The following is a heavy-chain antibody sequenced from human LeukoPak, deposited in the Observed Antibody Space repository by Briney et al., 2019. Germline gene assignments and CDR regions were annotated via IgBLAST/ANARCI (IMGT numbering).Heavy chain of an antibody. CDR2: VKSKGAGET. D-gene: IGHD3-10*01. J-gene: IGHJ4*02. CDR3: TLIQGWGSGGYYRDF. CDR1: GFSISNDW. V-gene: IGHV3-15*01. Sequence: PGGSLRLSCAASGFSISNDWMSWVRQAPGKGLEWVARVKSKGAGETDYAAPVKGRFTISRDDSKNTLYLQMNSLKTEDTAVYYCTLIQGWGSGGYYRDFWGQGTLVTVSS.